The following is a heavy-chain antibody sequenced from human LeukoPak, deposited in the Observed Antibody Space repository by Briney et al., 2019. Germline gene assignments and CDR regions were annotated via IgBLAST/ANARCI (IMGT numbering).Heavy chain of an antibody. CDR1: GFTFSSYG. Sequence: GGSLRLSCAASGFTFSSYGMHWVRQAPGKGLEWVAFIRYDGSNKYYADSVKGRFTISRDNSKNTLYLQMNSLRAEDTAVYYCAKDIDDFWSGYYPRSADYWGQGTLVTVSS. CDR3: AKDIDDFWSGYYPRSADY. J-gene: IGHJ4*02. CDR2: IRYDGSNK. D-gene: IGHD3-3*01. V-gene: IGHV3-30*02.